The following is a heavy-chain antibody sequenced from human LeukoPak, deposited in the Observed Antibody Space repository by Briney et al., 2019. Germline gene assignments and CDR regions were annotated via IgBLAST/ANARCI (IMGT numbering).Heavy chain of an antibody. Sequence: GGALRLSRAASGFTFSSYTMNWVRQAPGKGLEWVSSISSSSSYIYYADSVKGRFTISRDNAKNSLYLQMNSLRAEDTAVYYCARDHRTSTGDAFDIWGQGTMVTVSS. CDR3: ARDHRTSTGDAFDI. J-gene: IGHJ3*02. CDR2: ISSSSSYI. CDR1: GFTFSSYT. V-gene: IGHV3-21*01. D-gene: IGHD2-8*02.